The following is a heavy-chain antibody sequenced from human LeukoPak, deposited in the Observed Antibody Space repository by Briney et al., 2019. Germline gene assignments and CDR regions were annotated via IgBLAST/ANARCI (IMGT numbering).Heavy chain of an antibody. CDR2: IYYSGST. CDR1: GGSISSGGYY. J-gene: IGHJ4*02. D-gene: IGHD5-12*01. Sequence: SQTLSLTCTVSGGSISSGGYYWSWIRQHPGKGLEWIGYIYYSGSTYYNPSLKSRVTISVDTSKNQFSLKLSSVTAADTAVYYCARAGQVDIRGHYFDYWGQGTLVTVSS. CDR3: ARAGQVDIRGHYFDY. V-gene: IGHV4-31*03.